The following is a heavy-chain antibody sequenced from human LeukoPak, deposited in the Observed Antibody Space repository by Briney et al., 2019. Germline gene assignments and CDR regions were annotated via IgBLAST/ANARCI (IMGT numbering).Heavy chain of an antibody. CDR1: GFTVSSNY. Sequence: GGSLRLSCAASGFTVSSNYMSWVRQAPGKGLEWVSTISGSGGSTYYADSVKGRFTISRDNSRNTLYLQMNILRAEDTAVYFCAKGGFYNWFDPWGQGTLVTVSS. CDR2: ISGSGGST. J-gene: IGHJ5*02. V-gene: IGHV3-23*01. CDR3: AKGGFYNWFDP.